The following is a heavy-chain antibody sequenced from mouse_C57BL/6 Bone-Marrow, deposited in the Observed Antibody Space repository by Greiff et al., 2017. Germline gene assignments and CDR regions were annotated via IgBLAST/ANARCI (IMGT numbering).Heavy chain of an antibody. J-gene: IGHJ4*01. V-gene: IGHV1-80*01. Sequence: QVQLQQSGAELVKPGASVKISCKASGYAFSSYWMNWVKQRPGKGLEWIGQIYPGDGDTNYNGKFKGKATLTADKSSSTAYMQRSSLTSEDSAVYFCASGAYYSNYDAMDYWGQGTSVTVSS. CDR1: GYAFSSYW. D-gene: IGHD2-5*01. CDR2: IYPGDGDT. CDR3: ASGAYYSNYDAMDY.